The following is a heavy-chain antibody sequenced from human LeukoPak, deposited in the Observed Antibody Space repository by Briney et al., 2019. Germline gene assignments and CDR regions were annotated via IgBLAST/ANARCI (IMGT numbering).Heavy chain of an antibody. J-gene: IGHJ4*02. D-gene: IGHD5-24*01. CDR3: ARETGQFEHDS. CDR2: FDPEDGET. CDR1: GYTLTELS. V-gene: IGHV1-24*01. Sequence: ASVKVSCKVSGYTLTELSIHWVRQAPGKGLEWMGGFDPEDGETSYAQKFQGRVTMTRDTSISTGYMELSRLTSDDTAVYYCARETGQFEHDSWGQGTLVTVSS.